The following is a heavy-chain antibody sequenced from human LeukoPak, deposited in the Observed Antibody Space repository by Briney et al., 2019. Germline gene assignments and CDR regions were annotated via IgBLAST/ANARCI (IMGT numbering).Heavy chain of an antibody. D-gene: IGHD3-16*02. V-gene: IGHV1-69*13. CDR1: GGTFSSYA. Sequence: ASVKVSCKASGGTFSSYAISWVRQAPGQGLEWMGGIIPIFGTANYAQKFQGRVTITADESTSTAYMELSSLRSEDTAVYYCARDRTAYDYIWGSYRHFDYWSQGTLVTVSS. CDR3: ARDRTAYDYIWGSYRHFDY. CDR2: IIPIFGTA. J-gene: IGHJ4*02.